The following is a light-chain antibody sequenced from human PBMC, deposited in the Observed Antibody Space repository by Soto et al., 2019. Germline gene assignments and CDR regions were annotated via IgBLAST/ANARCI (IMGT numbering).Light chain of an antibody. J-gene: IGLJ3*02. CDR3: SSYAGSSTFNWV. Sequence: QPASVSGSPGQSITISCTGTSSDVGSYNLVSWYQQHPGKAPKLMIYEGSKRPSGVSNRFSGSKSGNTASLTISGLQAEDEADYYCSSYAGSSTFNWVFGGGTKLTVL. CDR1: SSDVGSYNL. CDR2: EGS. V-gene: IGLV2-23*03.